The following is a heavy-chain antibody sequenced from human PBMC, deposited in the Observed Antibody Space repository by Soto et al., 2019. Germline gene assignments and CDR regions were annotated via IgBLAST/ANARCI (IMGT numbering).Heavy chain of an antibody. CDR3: AKDQTTTIFGVVTHYYYYGMDV. J-gene: IGHJ6*02. V-gene: IGHV3-30*18. D-gene: IGHD3-3*01. CDR1: GFTFSSYG. Sequence: GGSLRLSCAASGFTFSSYGMHWVRQAPGKGLEWVAVISYDGSNKYYADSVKGRFTISRDNSKNTLYLQMNSLRAEDTAVYYCAKDQTTTIFGVVTHYYYYGMDVWGQGTTVTV. CDR2: ISYDGSNK.